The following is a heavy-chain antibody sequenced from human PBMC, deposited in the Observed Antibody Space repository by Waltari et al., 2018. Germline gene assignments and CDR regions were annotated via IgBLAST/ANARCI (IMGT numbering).Heavy chain of an antibody. CDR3: AKGETRYSSSWYSDY. Sequence: QVQLVESGGGVVQPGGSLSFSCAASGFTFRSYGMHWGRQAPGKGLEWVAFIRYDGSNKYYADSVKGRFTISRDNSKNTLYLQMNSLRAEDTAVYYCAKGETRYSSSWYSDYWGQGTLVTVSS. CDR1: GFTFRSYG. J-gene: IGHJ4*02. D-gene: IGHD6-13*01. V-gene: IGHV3-30*02. CDR2: IRYDGSNK.